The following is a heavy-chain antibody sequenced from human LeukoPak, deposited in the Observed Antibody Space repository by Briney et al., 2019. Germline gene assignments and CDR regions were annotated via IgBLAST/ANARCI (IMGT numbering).Heavy chain of an antibody. CDR1: GFTFDDYA. D-gene: IGHD1-14*01. CDR3: ARGVRKEYYYYYYMDV. Sequence: GRSLRLSCAASGFTFDDYAMHWVRQAPGKGLEWVSVIYSGGSTYYADSVKGRFTISRDNSKNTLYLQMNSLRAEDTAVYYCARGVRKEYYYYYYMDVWGKGTTVTVSS. J-gene: IGHJ6*03. V-gene: IGHV3-53*01. CDR2: IYSGGST.